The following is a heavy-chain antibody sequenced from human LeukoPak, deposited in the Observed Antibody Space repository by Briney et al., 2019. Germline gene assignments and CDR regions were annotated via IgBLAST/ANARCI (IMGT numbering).Heavy chain of an antibody. CDR2: ISGSGGST. Sequence: GGSLRLSCAASGFTFSSYSMNWVRQAPGKGLEWVSAISGSGGSTYYADSVKGRFTISRDNSKNTLYLQMNSLRAEDTAVYYCAKDHRSSWYVYYFDYWGQGTLVTVSS. CDR1: GFTFSSYS. V-gene: IGHV3-23*01. J-gene: IGHJ4*02. CDR3: AKDHRSSWYVYYFDY. D-gene: IGHD6-13*01.